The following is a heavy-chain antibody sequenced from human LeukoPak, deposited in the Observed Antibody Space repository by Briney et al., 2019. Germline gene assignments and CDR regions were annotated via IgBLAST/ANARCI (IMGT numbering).Heavy chain of an antibody. CDR3: ARNPNSFSNNWSLFDF. CDR1: GDSVFSNIAS. CDR2: TYYGSKWYT. V-gene: IGHV6-1*01. J-gene: IGHJ4*02. Sequence: SQTLSLTCAISGDSVFSNIASWDWIRQSPSRGLEWLGRTYYGSKWYTDYAVSVKSRITINPDTPKNQFSLQLNSVTPEDTAVYYCARNPNSFSNNWSLFDFWGQGTLVTVSS. D-gene: IGHD6-13*01.